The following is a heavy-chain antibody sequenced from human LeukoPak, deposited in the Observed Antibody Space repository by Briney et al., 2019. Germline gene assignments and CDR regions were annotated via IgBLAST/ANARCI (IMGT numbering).Heavy chain of an antibody. CDR3: AKANWVSNADAVW. J-gene: IGHJ4*02. D-gene: IGHD1-1*01. V-gene: IGHV3-23*01. CDR2: ISGSGGST. Sequence: GGSLRLSCAASGFTFSSYTMSWVRQAQGKGLEWVSAISGSGGSTYDAHSVKGRFTLSRDDSRNTVYLQLNNLRVEDTAIYYCAKANWVSNADAVWWGQGTQVTVSS. CDR1: GFTFSSYT.